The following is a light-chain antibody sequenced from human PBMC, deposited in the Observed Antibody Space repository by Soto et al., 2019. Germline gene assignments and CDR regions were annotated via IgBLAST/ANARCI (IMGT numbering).Light chain of an antibody. CDR1: RSNIGRST. V-gene: IGLV1-44*01. CDR2: STN. CDR3: AVWDDTLSVWV. J-gene: IGLJ3*02. Sequence: QSVLTQPPSTSGTPGQRVTISCSGSRSNIGRSTVNWYQQLPGTAPKVLVYSTNQRPSGVPDRFSGSKSGTSASLAISGLQSEDEADYYCAVWDDTLSVWVFGGGIKLTVL.